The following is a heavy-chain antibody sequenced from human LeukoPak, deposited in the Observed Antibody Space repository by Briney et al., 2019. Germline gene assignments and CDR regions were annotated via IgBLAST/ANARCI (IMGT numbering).Heavy chain of an antibody. CDR2: ISSSSSYI. CDR1: GFTFSSSS. J-gene: IGHJ4*02. D-gene: IGHD1-26*01. V-gene: IGHV3-21*01. CDR3: ARALASGSCAFDY. Sequence: GGSLRLSCAASGFTFSSSSMNWVRQAPGKGLEWVSSISSSSSYIYFADSVKGRFTISRDNAKSSVYLQMNSLRAEDTAVYYCARALASGSCAFDYWGQGALVTVST.